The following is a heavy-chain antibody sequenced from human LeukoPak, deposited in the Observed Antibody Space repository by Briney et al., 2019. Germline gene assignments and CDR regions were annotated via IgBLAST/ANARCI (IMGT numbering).Heavy chain of an antibody. CDR1: GYTFTNLD. J-gene: IGHJ4*02. Sequence: ASVKVSCKTSGYTFTNLDINWLRQAPGQGLEWVGWMSPNSGDTGYAQKFQGRVSKTRDIFKSTAYMELSSLRSEDTAIYYCASNPPNTGDFYYWGLGTLVTVSS. V-gene: IGHV1-8*01. D-gene: IGHD1-1*01. CDR2: MSPNSGDT. CDR3: ASNPPNTGDFYY.